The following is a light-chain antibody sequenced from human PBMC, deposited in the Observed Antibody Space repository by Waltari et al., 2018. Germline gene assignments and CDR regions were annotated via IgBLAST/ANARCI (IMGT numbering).Light chain of an antibody. Sequence: QSVLTQTPSVSGAPGQRVIISCTGSSSNIGPGYDVHWYQQLPGTAPKLLISGNNNRPSGVPYRFFGSKSGTSASLAITGLQAEDEADYYCQSYDSSLSHWVFGGGTKLTVL. V-gene: IGLV1-40*01. CDR3: QSYDSSLSHWV. J-gene: IGLJ3*02. CDR2: GNN. CDR1: SSNIGPGYD.